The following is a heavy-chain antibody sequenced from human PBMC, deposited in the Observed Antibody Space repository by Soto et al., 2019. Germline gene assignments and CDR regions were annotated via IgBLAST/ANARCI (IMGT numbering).Heavy chain of an antibody. V-gene: IGHV3-21*01. CDR3: AKDVEWAWIFDV. CDR2: ISSSSSYI. Sequence: EVQLVESGGGLVKPGGSLRLSCAASGFTFSSYSMNWVRQAPGKGLEWVSSISSSSSYIYYADSVKGRFTISRDNAKNSLYLQMNSLRAEDTAVYYCAKDVEWAWIFDVWGQGTTVTVSS. D-gene: IGHD5-12*01. CDR1: GFTFSSYS. J-gene: IGHJ6*02.